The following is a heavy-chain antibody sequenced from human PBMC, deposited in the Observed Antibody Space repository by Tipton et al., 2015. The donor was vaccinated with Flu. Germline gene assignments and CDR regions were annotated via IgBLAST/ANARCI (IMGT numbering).Heavy chain of an antibody. CDR2: TYYRSKWYN. J-gene: IGHJ6*02. V-gene: IGHV6-1*01. Sequence: LRLSCAISGDSVSSNSAAWNWIRQSPSRGLEWLGRTYYRSKWYNDYAVSVKSRITINPDTSKNQFSLQLNSVTPEDTAVYYCARIAAAGRGVYYGMDVWGQGTTVTVSS. CDR3: ARIAAAGRGVYYGMDV. D-gene: IGHD6-13*01. CDR1: GDSVSSNSAA.